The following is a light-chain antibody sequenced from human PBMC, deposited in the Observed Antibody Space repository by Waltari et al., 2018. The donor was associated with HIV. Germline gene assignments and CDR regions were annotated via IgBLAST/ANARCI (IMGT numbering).Light chain of an antibody. CDR3: GAWDNSLTAYV. CDR2: DNN. V-gene: IGLV1-51*01. CDR1: SFNIQINH. J-gene: IGLJ1*01. Sequence: QSVLTQPPSVSAAPGQKVTISCSGSSFNIQINHVCWYQQLPGTAPNLLMYDNNKRPSGIPDRFSGSKSGTSATLDITGLQTGDEADYFCGAWDNSLTAYVFGTGTTVTVL.